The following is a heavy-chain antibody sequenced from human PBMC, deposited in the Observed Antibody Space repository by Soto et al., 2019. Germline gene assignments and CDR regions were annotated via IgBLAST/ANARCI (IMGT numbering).Heavy chain of an antibody. CDR3: ARAWLEYNWFDS. V-gene: IGHV4-31*03. J-gene: IGHJ5*01. CDR2: VAYSGGT. Sequence: QVQLQESGPGLLKPSQTLSLTCTVSGGSITRGGSYWSWIRQHPEKGLAWIGYVAYSGGTYYNPSLKSRVTFLVDMSKNLLSLRLSSVTAADTAVYYCARAWLEYNWFDSWGQGTLVTVSS. CDR1: GGSITRGGSY. D-gene: IGHD5-12*01.